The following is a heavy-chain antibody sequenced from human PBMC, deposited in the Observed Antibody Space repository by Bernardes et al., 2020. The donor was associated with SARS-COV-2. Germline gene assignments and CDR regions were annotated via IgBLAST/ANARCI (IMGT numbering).Heavy chain of an antibody. V-gene: IGHV3-7*01. D-gene: IGHD3-10*01. CDR3: ARLSNNADYYMDH. J-gene: IGHJ4*02. CDR1: GFSFSIYW. CDR2: INPDERKI. Sequence: GGSLRLSCVASGFSFSIYWMSWVRQAPGKGLEWVANINPDERKITYVDSVRGRFTVFRDNARNSLFLQMNNLRVEDAAVYYCARLSNNADYYMDHWGQGTLVTVPS.